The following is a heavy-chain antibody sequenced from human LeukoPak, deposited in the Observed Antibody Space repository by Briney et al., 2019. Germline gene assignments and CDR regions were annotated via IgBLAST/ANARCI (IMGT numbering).Heavy chain of an antibody. CDR1: GFTFSSYA. CDR3: ARDKTYYDILTGYGAHDAFDI. V-gene: IGHV3-64*01. Sequence: GGSLRLSCAASGFTFSSYAMHWVRQAPGKGLEYVSAISSNGGSTNYANSVKGRFTISRDNSKNTLYLQMGSLRAEDMAVYYCARDKTYYDILTGYGAHDAFDIWGQGTMVTVSS. CDR2: ISSNGGST. D-gene: IGHD3-9*01. J-gene: IGHJ3*02.